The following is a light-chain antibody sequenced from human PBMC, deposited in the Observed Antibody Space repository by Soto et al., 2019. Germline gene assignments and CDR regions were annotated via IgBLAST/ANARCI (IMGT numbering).Light chain of an antibody. Sequence: NFMLTQPHSVSESPGKTVTISCTGSSGSIASNYGQWYQQRPGSAPTTVIYEDNQRPSGVPDRFSGSIDSSSNSASLTISGLKTEDEADYYYQSYDSSNHEVVFGGGTKLTVL. J-gene: IGLJ2*01. V-gene: IGLV6-57*02. CDR3: QSYDSSNHEVV. CDR1: SGSIASNY. CDR2: EDN.